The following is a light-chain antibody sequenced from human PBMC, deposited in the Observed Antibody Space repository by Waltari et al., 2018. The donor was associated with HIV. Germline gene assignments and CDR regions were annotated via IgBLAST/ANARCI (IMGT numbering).Light chain of an antibody. CDR3: QQYRSCPIFT. CDR1: PSVSISY. Sequence: VSTQSPCTLSLSEAERPTLSCTASPSVSISYFACYQQKHGQAPRLLLYGASSRATSIPAWCIGSRCATNVTITTIRLVPEDDAVYYCQQYRSCPIFTFGPGTKVEIK. CDR2: GAS. V-gene: IGKV3-20*01. J-gene: IGKJ3*01.